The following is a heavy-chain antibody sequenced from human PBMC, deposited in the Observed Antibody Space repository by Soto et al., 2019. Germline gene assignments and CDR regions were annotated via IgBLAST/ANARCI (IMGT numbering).Heavy chain of an antibody. CDR1: GGSFSDHF. V-gene: IGHV4-34*01. CDR3: ARGTSLTGVLQRDAPDKYYFDD. CDR2: VNHSGAT. D-gene: IGHD3-16*01. Sequence: QVQLQQWGAALLKPSETLSLTCAVYGGSFSDHFWTWIRQAPGKDLEWIGEVNHSGATNYKPSLKSRATVSADTSKNQYSLKLRSVTAADTAVYYCARGTSLTGVLQRDAPDKYYFDDWSQGTLVTVSS. J-gene: IGHJ4*01.